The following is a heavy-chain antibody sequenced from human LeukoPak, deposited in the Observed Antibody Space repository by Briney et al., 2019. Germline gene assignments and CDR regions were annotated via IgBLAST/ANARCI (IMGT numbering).Heavy chain of an antibody. CDR3: ARARILRGSGSSNYFDY. D-gene: IGHD3-10*01. J-gene: IGHJ4*02. Sequence: GASVKVSCKASGYTFTSYYMHWVRQAPGQGLEWMGIINPSGGSTSYAQKFQGRVTMTRDMSTSTVYMELSSLRSEDTAVYYCARARILRGSGSSNYFDYWGQGTLVTVSS. V-gene: IGHV1-46*01. CDR2: INPSGGST. CDR1: GYTFTSYY.